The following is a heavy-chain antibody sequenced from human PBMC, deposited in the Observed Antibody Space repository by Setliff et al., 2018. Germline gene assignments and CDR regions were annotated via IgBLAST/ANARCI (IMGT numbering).Heavy chain of an antibody. Sequence: ASVKVSCKASGYTFTSYVISWVRQAPGQGLEWMGWISAYNCNTKYAQKLQGIVTMTTETSTSTAYLELRSLRSDDTAVYYCARANDYSSGWYFYYYGMDVWGQGTTVTVSS. CDR2: ISAYNCNT. J-gene: IGHJ6*02. CDR3: ARANDYSSGWYFYYYGMDV. D-gene: IGHD6-19*01. CDR1: GYTFTSYV. V-gene: IGHV1-18*01.